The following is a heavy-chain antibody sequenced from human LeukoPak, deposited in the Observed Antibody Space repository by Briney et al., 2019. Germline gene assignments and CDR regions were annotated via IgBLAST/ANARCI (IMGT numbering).Heavy chain of an antibody. Sequence: SETLSLTCAVYGGSFSGYYWSWIRQPPGKGLEWIGEINHSGSTNYNPSLKSRVTISVDTSKNQFSLKLSSVTAADTAVYYCARLRRTRAFDIWGQGTMVTVSS. CDR1: GGSFSGYY. D-gene: IGHD1-7*01. V-gene: IGHV4-34*01. J-gene: IGHJ3*02. CDR3: ARLRRTRAFDI. CDR2: INHSGST.